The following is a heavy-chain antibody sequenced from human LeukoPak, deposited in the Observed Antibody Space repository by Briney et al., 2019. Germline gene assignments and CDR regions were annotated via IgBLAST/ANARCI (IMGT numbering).Heavy chain of an antibody. D-gene: IGHD4-17*01. CDR2: ISGSGGST. V-gene: IGHV3-23*01. CDR3: AKASDTVTTDRALDY. Sequence: GGSLRLSCAASGFTFSSYAMSWVRQGPGKGLEWVSTISGSGGSTYYADSVKGRFTVSRDNSKNTLYLQMNSLRAEDTAVYYCAKASDTVTTDRALDYWGQGALVTVSS. J-gene: IGHJ4*01. CDR1: GFTFSSYA.